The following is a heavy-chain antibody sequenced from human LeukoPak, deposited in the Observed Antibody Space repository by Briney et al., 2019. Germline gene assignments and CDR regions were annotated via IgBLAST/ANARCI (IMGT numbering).Heavy chain of an antibody. CDR1: GYTFTGYY. J-gene: IGHJ4*02. V-gene: IGHV1-2*06. Sequence: GASVKVSCKASGYTFTGYYMHWVRQAPGQGLEWMGRINPNSGGTNYAQKFQGRVTMTRDTSINTAYMERSRLRSDDTAVYYCAREAIAVAGTIDYWGEGTLVAVSS. CDR3: AREAIAVAGTIDY. D-gene: IGHD6-19*01. CDR2: INPNSGGT.